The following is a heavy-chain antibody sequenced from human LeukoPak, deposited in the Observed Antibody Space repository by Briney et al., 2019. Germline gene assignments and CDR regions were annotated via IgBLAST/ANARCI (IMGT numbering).Heavy chain of an antibody. J-gene: IGHJ4*02. D-gene: IGHD6-6*01. Sequence: GGSLRLSCAASGFTFSSYSMNWVRQAPGKGLEWVSSISSSSSYIYYADSVKGRFTISRDNAKNSLYLQMNSLRAEDTAVYYCARTPPNGMSAALDYWGQGTLVTVSS. V-gene: IGHV3-21*01. CDR1: GFTFSSYS. CDR3: ARTPPNGMSAALDY. CDR2: ISSSSSYI.